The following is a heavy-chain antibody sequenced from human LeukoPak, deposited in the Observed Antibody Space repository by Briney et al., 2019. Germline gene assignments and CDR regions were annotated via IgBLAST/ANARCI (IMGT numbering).Heavy chain of an antibody. V-gene: IGHV4-34*01. D-gene: IGHD3-9*01. CDR1: GGSFSGYY. Sequence: SETLSLTCAVYGGSFSGYYWSWIRQPPGKGLEWIGEINHSGSTNYNPSLKSRVTISVDTSKNQFSLKLSSVTAADTAVYYCARVFNYDILTGYYGPGGVRAFDIWGQGTMVTVSS. J-gene: IGHJ3*02. CDR3: ARVFNYDILTGYYGPGGVRAFDI. CDR2: INHSGST.